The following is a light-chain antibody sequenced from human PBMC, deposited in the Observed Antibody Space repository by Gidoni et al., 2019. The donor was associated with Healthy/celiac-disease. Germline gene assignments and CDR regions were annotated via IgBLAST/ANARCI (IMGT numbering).Light chain of an antibody. CDR2: EGS. J-gene: IGLJ3*02. V-gene: IGLV2-23*01. CDR3: CSYAGSRV. CDR1: SSDVGSYNL. Sequence: QSALTQPAPVSGSPGQSITISCTGTSSDVGSYNLVSWYQQHPGKAPKRMIYEGSKRPSGVSNRFSGSKSGNTASLTISGLQAEDEADYYCCSYAGSRVFGGGTKLTVL.